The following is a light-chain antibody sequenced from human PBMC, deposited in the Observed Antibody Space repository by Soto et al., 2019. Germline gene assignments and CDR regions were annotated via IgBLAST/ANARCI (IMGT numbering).Light chain of an antibody. CDR3: QQYGSSPPMT. CDR2: GAS. CDR1: QSVSNNY. Sequence: EIVLTQSPCTLSLSPGERATLSCRASQSVSNNYLAWYQPKPGQAPRLLIYGASNRATGIPDRFSGSGSWADFSLSISRLEHEDVAVYYCQQYGSSPPMTFGQGTKVDIK. J-gene: IGKJ1*01. V-gene: IGKV3-20*01.